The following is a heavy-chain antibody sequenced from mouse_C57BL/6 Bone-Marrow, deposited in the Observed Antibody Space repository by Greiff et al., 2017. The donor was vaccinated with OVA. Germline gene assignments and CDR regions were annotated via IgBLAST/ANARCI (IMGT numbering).Heavy chain of an antibody. CDR3: TTRGNWGYFDV. CDR2: IDPENGDT. V-gene: IGHV14-4*01. J-gene: IGHJ1*03. Sequence: VQLKESGAELVRPGASVKLSCTASGFNIKDDYMHWVKQRPEQGLEWIGWIDPENGDTEYASQFPGKATLTADTSSNTAYLQCSSLTSEDTAVYYFTTRGNWGYFDVWGTGTTVTVSS. CDR1: GFNIKDDY. D-gene: IGHD4-1*01.